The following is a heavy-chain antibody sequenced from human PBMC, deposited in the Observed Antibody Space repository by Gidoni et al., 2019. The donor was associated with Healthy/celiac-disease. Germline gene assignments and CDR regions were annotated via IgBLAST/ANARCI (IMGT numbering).Heavy chain of an antibody. Sequence: EVQLVESGGGLVKPVGSLRVSCAASGFSFSSYSMSWVRQAPGKGLEWVSSISSSSSYIYYADSVKGRYTISRDNAKNALYLQRNSLRAEDTAVYYCARGLVGTSTYYFGYWGQGTLVTVSS. CDR3: ARGLVGTSTYYFGY. CDR1: GFSFSSYS. V-gene: IGHV3-21*01. D-gene: IGHD1-1*01. CDR2: ISSSSSYI. J-gene: IGHJ4*02.